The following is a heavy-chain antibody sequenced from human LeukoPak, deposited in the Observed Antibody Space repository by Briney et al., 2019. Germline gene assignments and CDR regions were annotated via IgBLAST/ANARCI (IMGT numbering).Heavy chain of an antibody. D-gene: IGHD5-18*01. J-gene: IGHJ4*02. CDR3: TTYRYNYGSTGYSYFDF. V-gene: IGHV3-15*01. Sequence: GGSRTLSCAASGLTFANAWMSWVRQAPGKGLEWVARIISKTSGGTTDYAAPVKGRFTISRDDSKTTLYLQMNSLKTEDTAVYYCTTYRYNYGSTGYSYFDFWGQGTQVTVSS. CDR2: IISKTSGGTT. CDR1: GLTFANAW.